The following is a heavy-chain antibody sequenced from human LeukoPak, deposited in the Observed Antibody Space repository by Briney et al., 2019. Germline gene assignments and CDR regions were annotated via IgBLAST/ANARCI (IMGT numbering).Heavy chain of an antibody. D-gene: IGHD2-2*01. V-gene: IGHV3-21*01. Sequence: GGSLRLSCAASGFTFSSYTMNWVRQAPGKGLEWVSSISSSSTYINYADSVKGRFTISRDNAKNSLYLQMNSLRAEDTAVYYCAKDHCSSTSCYGGYGDYYYYMDVWGKGTTVTVSS. J-gene: IGHJ6*03. CDR1: GFTFSSYT. CDR2: ISSSSTYI. CDR3: AKDHCSSTSCYGGYGDYYYYMDV.